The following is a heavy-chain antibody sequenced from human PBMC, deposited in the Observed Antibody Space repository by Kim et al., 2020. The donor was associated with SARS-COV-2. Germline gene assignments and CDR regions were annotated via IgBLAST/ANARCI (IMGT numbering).Heavy chain of an antibody. CDR3: ARDLTVTTQYYYYYYGMDV. CDR1: GYTFTSYY. D-gene: IGHD4-17*01. J-gene: IGHJ6*02. Sequence: ASVKVSCKASGYTFTSYYMHWVRQAPGQGLEWMGIINPSGGSTSYAQKFQGRVTMTMDTSTSTVYMELSSLRSEDTAMYYCARDLTVTTQYYYYYYGMDVWGQGTTVTVSS. CDR2: INPSGGST. V-gene: IGHV1-46*03.